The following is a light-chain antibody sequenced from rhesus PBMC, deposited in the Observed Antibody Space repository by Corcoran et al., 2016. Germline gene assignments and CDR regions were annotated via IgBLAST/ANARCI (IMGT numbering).Light chain of an antibody. CDR2: FAS. CDR3: QQHDGYPLT. Sequence: DIQMTQSPSSLSASVGDTVTITCRASQDISKFLAWYQQAPGKAPKPLIYFASNLESGVPSRFSGSGSGTGFTLTISSLQPEDFATDYCQQHDGYPLTFGPGTKLDIK. V-gene: IGKV1S14*01. CDR1: QDISKF. J-gene: IGKJ3*01.